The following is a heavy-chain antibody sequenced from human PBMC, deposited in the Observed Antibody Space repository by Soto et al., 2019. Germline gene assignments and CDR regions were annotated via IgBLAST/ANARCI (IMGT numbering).Heavy chain of an antibody. CDR2: IHNSGSP. D-gene: IGHD4-17*01. V-gene: IGHV4-30-4*08. CDR3: ARGSTTEKVDS. Sequence: SETLSLTCTVSGGSISSSSFHWGWIRQPPGKGLEWIGHIHNSGSPYNNPSLKSRVTISADTSKNQFSLKLTSVTAADTAVYYCARGSTTEKVDSWGQGTLVTVSS. CDR1: GGSISSSSFH. J-gene: IGHJ4*02.